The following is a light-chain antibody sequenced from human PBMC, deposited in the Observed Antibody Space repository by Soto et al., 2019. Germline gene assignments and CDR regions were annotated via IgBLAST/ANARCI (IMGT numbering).Light chain of an antibody. CDR3: SSYTTGSTL. Sequence: CVLTQAASVSGAAGQAITISCQGTSSDVGGYKYVSWYQQHPGKAPKLMLYDVSTRPSGVSDRFSGSKFGNTASLTISGLQAEDEADYYCSSYTTGSTLFGTGTKVTVL. J-gene: IGLJ1*01. CDR1: SSDVGGYKY. CDR2: DVS. V-gene: IGLV2-14*01.